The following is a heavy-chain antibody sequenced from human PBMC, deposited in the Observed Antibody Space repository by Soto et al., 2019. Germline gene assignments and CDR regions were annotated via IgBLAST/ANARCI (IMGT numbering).Heavy chain of an antibody. V-gene: IGHV1-18*01. CDR3: SRFIMVGGWFDPNYYHGMDV. CDR1: GYTLSNYG. J-gene: IGHJ6*02. CDR2: ISGYNGNT. Sequence: QVQLVQSGAEVKKPGASVTVSCKTSGYTLSNYGINWVRQAPGQGLEWMGWISGYNGNTNYAQTVQGRVTMTTDTSTGTVYMELRSLKSDDTAICYCSRFIMVGGWFDPNYYHGMDVWGQGTTVTVSS. D-gene: IGHD6-19*01.